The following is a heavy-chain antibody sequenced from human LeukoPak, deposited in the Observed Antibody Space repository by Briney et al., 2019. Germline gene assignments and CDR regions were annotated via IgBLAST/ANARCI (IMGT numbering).Heavy chain of an antibody. V-gene: IGHV1-18*01. CDR3: ARDSGSRSFDY. J-gene: IGHJ4*02. Sequence: ASVKVSCTASGYTFTSYGISWVRQAPGQGLEWMGRIIAYNGNTNYAQKLQGRVTMTTDTSTSTAYMELRSLRSDDTAVYYCARDSGSRSFDYWGQGTLVTVSS. D-gene: IGHD1-26*01. CDR1: GYTFTSYG. CDR2: IIAYNGNT.